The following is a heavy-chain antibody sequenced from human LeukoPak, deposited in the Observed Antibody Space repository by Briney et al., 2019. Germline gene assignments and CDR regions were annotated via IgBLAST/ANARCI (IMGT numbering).Heavy chain of an antibody. V-gene: IGHV3-48*04. CDR1: GFTFSSFT. Sequence: GGSLRLSCVTSGFTFSSFTMNWVRQAPGKGLQWLSYINTDSDAIYYAASVKGRFTISRDNAKNSLYLQMDNLRADDTAVYYCARDSGVAEFDYWGQGTLVTVSS. J-gene: IGHJ4*02. D-gene: IGHD2-21*01. CDR3: ARDSGVAEFDY. CDR2: INTDSDAI.